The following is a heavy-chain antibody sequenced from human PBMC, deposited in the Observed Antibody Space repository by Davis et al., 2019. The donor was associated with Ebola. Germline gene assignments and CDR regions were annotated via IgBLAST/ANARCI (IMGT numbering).Heavy chain of an antibody. J-gene: IGHJ4*02. V-gene: IGHV4-4*02. CDR2: IFHNGRT. CDR1: GDSIRSYHW. CDR3: VSQSAAILGMPGYFFDR. Sequence: SETLSLTCAVPGDSIRSYHWWSWVRQSPERGLEWIGEIFHNGRTNYNPSLQSRVTISVDTSENQFSLNLNSVTAADTAVYFCVSQSAAILGMPGYFFDRWGQGTLVTVSS. D-gene: IGHD6-25*01.